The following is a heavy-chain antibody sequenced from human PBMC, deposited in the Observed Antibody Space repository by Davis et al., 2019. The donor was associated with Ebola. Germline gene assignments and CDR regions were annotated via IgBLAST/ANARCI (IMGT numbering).Heavy chain of an antibody. CDR1: GFTFSSYW. Sequence: GESLKISCAASGFTFSSYWMSWVRQAPGKGLEWVANIKQDGSEKNYVDSVKGRFIISRDNSKNTLNLQMNSLRAEDTAVYYCARSTAMVRWGQGTLVTVSS. CDR2: IKQDGSEK. V-gene: IGHV3-7*01. J-gene: IGHJ4*02. D-gene: IGHD5-18*01. CDR3: ARSTAMVR.